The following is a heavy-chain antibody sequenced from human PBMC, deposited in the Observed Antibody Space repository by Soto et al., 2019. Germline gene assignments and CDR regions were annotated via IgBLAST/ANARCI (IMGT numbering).Heavy chain of an antibody. J-gene: IGHJ5*02. CDR3: ARQDRVLRYFDWLSTWFDP. V-gene: IGHV4-39*01. CDR2: IYYSGST. CDR1: GGSISSSSYY. Sequence: SETLSLTCTVSGGSISSSSYYWGWIRQPPGKGLEWIGSIYYSGSTYYNPSLKSRVTISVDTSKNQFSLKLSSVTAADTAVYYCARQDRVLRYFDWLSTWFDPWGQGTLVTVSS. D-gene: IGHD3-9*01.